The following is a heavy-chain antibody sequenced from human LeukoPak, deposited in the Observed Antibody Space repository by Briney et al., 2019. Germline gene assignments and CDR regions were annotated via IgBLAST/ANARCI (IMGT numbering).Heavy chain of an antibody. J-gene: IGHJ4*02. Sequence: GGSLRLSCTASGFTFGDYALSWFRQAPGKGLEWLSFIRSKDHGGTTEYAASVKGRFTISRDDSNSIAYLQMNSLIIEDTAMYYCTTRSPARYCSDGACYSSAGYWGQGTLVTVSS. CDR1: GFTFGDYA. CDR3: TTRSPARYCSDGACYSSAGY. V-gene: IGHV3-49*03. CDR2: IRSKDHGGTT. D-gene: IGHD2-15*01.